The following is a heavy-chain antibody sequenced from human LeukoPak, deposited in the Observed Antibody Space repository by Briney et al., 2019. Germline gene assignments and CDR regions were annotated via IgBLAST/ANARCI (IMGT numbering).Heavy chain of an antibody. J-gene: IGHJ4*02. D-gene: IGHD1-26*01. Sequence: GGSLRLSCAASGFTFSSYSMNWVRQAPGKGLEWVSSISSSSSYIYYADSVKGRFTISRDNAKNSLYLQVNSLRAEDTAVYYCASGTYYYYFHYWGQGTLVTVSS. V-gene: IGHV3-21*01. CDR3: ASGTYYYYFHY. CDR1: GFTFSSYS. CDR2: ISSSSSYI.